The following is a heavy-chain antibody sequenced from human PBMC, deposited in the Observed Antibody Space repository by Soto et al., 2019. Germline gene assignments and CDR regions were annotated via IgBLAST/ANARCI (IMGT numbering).Heavy chain of an antibody. D-gene: IGHD6-19*01. CDR2: IVTYNGNT. CDR3: TGGPDGSGGREKWFDA. V-gene: IGHV1-18*01. CDR1: GYTFTNYG. Sequence: QVQLVQSGAEVKKPGASVKVSCKAAGYTFTNYGISWVRKTPGQGLEWMGWIVTYNGNTQSTQKLQGRVTMTTDTSTRAAYMELRGLRSDDTAVYYCTGGPDGSGGREKWFDAWGQGTMFTVSS. J-gene: IGHJ5*02.